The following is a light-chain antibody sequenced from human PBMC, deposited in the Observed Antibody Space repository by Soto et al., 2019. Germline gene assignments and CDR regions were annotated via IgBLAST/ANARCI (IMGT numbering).Light chain of an antibody. Sequence: DIVLTQSPGTLSLSPGERATLSCRASQSVSSSYFAWYQQKRGQPPRLLIYGATSRATGIPDRFSGSASGTDFALTISRLEPEDFAVYYCQQYESPPWTFGQGIRVEIK. V-gene: IGKV3-20*01. CDR2: GAT. CDR1: QSVSSSY. CDR3: QQYESPPWT. J-gene: IGKJ1*01.